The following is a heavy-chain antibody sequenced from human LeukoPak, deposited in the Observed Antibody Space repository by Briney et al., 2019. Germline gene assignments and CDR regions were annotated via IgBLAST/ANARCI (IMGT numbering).Heavy chain of an antibody. Sequence: SETLSLTCTVSGGSISSYYWSWIRQPPGKGLEWIGYIYYSGSTSYNPSLKSRVTISVDTSKNQFSLKLSSVTAADTAVYYCARDPGYCSGGSCPFDYWGQGTLVTVSS. CDR2: IYYSGST. CDR1: GGSISSYY. J-gene: IGHJ4*02. D-gene: IGHD2-15*01. V-gene: IGHV4-59*01. CDR3: ARDPGYCSGGSCPFDY.